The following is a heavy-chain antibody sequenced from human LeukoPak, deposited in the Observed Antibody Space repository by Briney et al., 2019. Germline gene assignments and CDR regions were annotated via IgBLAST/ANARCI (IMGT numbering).Heavy chain of an antibody. Sequence: KPSETLSLTCAVYGGSFSGYYWSWIRQPPGKGLEWIGEINHSGGTNYNPSLKSRVTISVDTSKNQFSLKLSSVTAADTAVYYCARATKRWLQKRHVYFDYWGQGTLVTVSS. CDR2: INHSGGT. CDR1: GGSFSGYY. D-gene: IGHD5-24*01. V-gene: IGHV4-34*01. J-gene: IGHJ4*02. CDR3: ARATKRWLQKRHVYFDY.